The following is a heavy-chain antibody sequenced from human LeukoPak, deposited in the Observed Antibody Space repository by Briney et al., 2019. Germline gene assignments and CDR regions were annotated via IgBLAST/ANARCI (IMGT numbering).Heavy chain of an antibody. CDR2: IYYSGST. Sequence: SETLSLTCTVSGGSTSSYYWSWIRQPPGKGLEWIGYIYYSGSTNYNPSLKSRVTISVDTSKNQFSLKLSSVTAADTAVYYCARDRSGYWYFDLWGRGTLVTVSS. CDR3: ARDRSGYWYFDL. D-gene: IGHD3-10*01. V-gene: IGHV4-59*01. CDR1: GGSTSSYY. J-gene: IGHJ2*01.